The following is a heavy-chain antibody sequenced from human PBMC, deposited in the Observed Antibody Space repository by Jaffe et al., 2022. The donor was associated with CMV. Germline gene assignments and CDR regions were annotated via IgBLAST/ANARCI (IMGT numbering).Heavy chain of an antibody. V-gene: IGHV3-23*01. CDR3: AKGSGYSGYDPTSTFDY. CDR2: ISGSGGST. J-gene: IGHJ4*02. Sequence: EVQLLESGGGLVQPGGSLRLSCAASGFTFSSYAMSWVRQAPGKGLEWVSAISGSGGSTYYADSVKGRFTISRDNSKNTLYLQMNSLRAEDTAVYYCAKGSGYSGYDPTSTFDYWGQGTLVTVSS. CDR1: GFTFSSYA. D-gene: IGHD5-12*01.